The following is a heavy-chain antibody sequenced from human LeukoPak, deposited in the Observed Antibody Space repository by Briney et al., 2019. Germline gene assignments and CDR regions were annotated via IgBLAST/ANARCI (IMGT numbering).Heavy chain of an antibody. CDR1: GYNFTSYA. D-gene: IGHD6-6*01. CDR2: ISAYNGNT. J-gene: IGHJ3*02. V-gene: IGHV1-18*01. CDR3: ARVGGLAARKTFDI. Sequence: GASVKVSCKASGYNFTSYAFNWVRQAPGQGLEWVGWISAYNGNTNYAQKLQGRVTMTTDTSTSTAYMELRSLRSDDSAVYFCARVGGLAARKTFDIWGQGTMVTVSS.